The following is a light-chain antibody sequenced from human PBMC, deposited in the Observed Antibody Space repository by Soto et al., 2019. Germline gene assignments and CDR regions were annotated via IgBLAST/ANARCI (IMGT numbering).Light chain of an antibody. CDR3: QQYNNWPPLT. J-gene: IGKJ4*01. CDR1: QSVSSN. CDR2: GAS. Sequence: EIVMTQSPATLSVSRGERATLSCRASQSVSSNLAWYQQKPGQAPRRLIYGASTRATGIPARFSGSGSGTEFTLTISSLQSEDFAVYYCQQYNNWPPLTFGGGTKVEIK. V-gene: IGKV3-15*01.